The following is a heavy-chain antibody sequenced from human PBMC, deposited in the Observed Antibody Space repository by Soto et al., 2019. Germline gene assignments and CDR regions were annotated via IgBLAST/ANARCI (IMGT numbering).Heavy chain of an antibody. Sequence: PSETLSLTCAVYGGSFSGYYWSWIRQPPGKGLEWIGEINHSGSTNYNPSLKSRVTISVDTSKNQFSLKLSSVTAADTAVYYCAILGDYDSSGTFSYWGQGTLVTVSS. CDR3: AILGDYDSSGTFSY. CDR2: INHSGST. CDR1: GGSFSGYY. V-gene: IGHV4-34*01. D-gene: IGHD3-22*01. J-gene: IGHJ4*02.